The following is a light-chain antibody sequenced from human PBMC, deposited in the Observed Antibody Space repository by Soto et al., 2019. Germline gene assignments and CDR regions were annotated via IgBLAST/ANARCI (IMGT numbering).Light chain of an antibody. V-gene: IGLV2-11*01. CDR2: GVS. J-gene: IGLJ1*01. Sequence: QSAQTQPRSVSASPGQSVTISCTGTRSDVGGYNYVSWYQHHPGKAPKLMIYGVSERPSGVPDRFSGSKSGNTASLTISGLQAEDEADYYCRSYAGTPYVFGTGTKVTVL. CDR1: RSDVGGYNY. CDR3: RSYAGTPYV.